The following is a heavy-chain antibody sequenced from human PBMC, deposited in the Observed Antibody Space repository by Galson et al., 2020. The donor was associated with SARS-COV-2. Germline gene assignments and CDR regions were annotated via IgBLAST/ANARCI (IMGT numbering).Heavy chain of an antibody. CDR1: GGSISSSSYY. Sequence: TLSLTCTVSGGSISSSSYYWGWIRQPPGKGLEWIGSIYYSGSTYYNPSLKSRVTISVDTSKNQFSLKLSSVTAADTAVYYCASLFGVIPYDYFDYWGQGTLVTVSS. CDR2: IYYSGST. J-gene: IGHJ4*02. CDR3: ASLFGVIPYDYFDY. D-gene: IGHD3-3*01. V-gene: IGHV4-39*07.